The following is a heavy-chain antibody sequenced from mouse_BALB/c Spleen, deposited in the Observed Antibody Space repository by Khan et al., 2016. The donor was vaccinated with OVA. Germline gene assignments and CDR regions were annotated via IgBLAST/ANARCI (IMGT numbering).Heavy chain of an antibody. Sequence: VQLKQSGPELVKPGASVKISCKASGYSFIGYFMNWVMQSHGKSLEWIGRINPHFGETFYNPKFQDKATLTVDESSSTAHMELRSLASEDSAVYYCARVYGSDFDYWGQGTALTVSS. CDR3: ARVYGSDFDY. CDR2: INPHFGET. CDR1: GYSFIGYF. D-gene: IGHD1-1*01. V-gene: IGHV1-20*02. J-gene: IGHJ2*01.